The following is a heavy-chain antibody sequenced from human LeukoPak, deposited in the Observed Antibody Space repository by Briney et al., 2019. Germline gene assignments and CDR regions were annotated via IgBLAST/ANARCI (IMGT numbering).Heavy chain of an antibody. CDR1: GHSISSDYY. CDR2: IYHSGST. V-gene: IGHV4-38-2*02. CDR3: ARAIEVGAMTPFDY. Sequence: SETLSLTCTVSGHSISSDYYWGWVRQPPGKGLEWIGSIYHSGSTYYNPSLKSRVTISVDTSKNQFSLKLTSVTAADTAVYYCARAIEVGAMTPFDYWGQGTLVTVSS. D-gene: IGHD1-26*01. J-gene: IGHJ4*02.